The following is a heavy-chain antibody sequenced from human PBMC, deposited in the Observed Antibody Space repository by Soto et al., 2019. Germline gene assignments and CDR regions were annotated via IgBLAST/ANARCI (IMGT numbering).Heavy chain of an antibody. D-gene: IGHD1-26*01. Sequence: GGSLRLSCTFTFSIYSMNWVRQAPGKGLEWVASISSVSAYIKYAESVKGRFTISRDNAKNSLHLQMNSLRAEDTAIYHCARDQGGSYDSWFDPWGQGPLVTVSS. CDR1: FTFSIYS. CDR3: ARDQGGSYDSWFDP. J-gene: IGHJ5*02. V-gene: IGHV3-21*06. CDR2: ISSVSAYI.